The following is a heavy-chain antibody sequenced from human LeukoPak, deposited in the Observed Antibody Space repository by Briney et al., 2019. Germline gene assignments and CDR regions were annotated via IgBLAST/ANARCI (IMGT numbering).Heavy chain of an antibody. CDR1: GGTFSSYA. CDR3: ARGSYYDSSGYLDY. J-gene: IGHJ4*02. D-gene: IGHD3-22*01. CDR2: IIPILGIA. Sequence: SVKVSCKASGGTFSSYAISWVRQAPGQGLEWMGRIIPILGIANYAQKFQGRVTITADKSTSTAYMELSSLRSEDTAVYYCARGSYYDSSGYLDYWGQGTLVTVSS. V-gene: IGHV1-69*04.